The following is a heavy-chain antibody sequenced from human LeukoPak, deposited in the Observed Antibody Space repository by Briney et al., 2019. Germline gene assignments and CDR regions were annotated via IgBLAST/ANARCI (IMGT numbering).Heavy chain of an antibody. CDR3: ARGAGRYDYVWGSYRQGVFDY. J-gene: IGHJ4*02. Sequence: SETLSLTCTVSGGSISSGGYYWSWIRQPPGKGLEWIGYIYYSGSTNYNPSLKSRVTISVDTSKNQFSLKLSSVTAADTAVYYCARGAGRYDYVWGSYRQGVFDYWGQGTLVTVSS. CDR2: IYYSGST. CDR1: GGSISSGGYY. D-gene: IGHD3-16*02. V-gene: IGHV4-61*08.